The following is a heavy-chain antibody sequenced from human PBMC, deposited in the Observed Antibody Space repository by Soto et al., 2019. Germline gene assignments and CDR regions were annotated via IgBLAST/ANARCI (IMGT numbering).Heavy chain of an antibody. D-gene: IGHD3-16*01. CDR3: ARANGAYVPVN. CDR2: ISSSSGTR. Sequence: PLLPLRLSWDASGGNIRDYGISWLRKTPDKRLEWVAHISSSSGTRNYAGSVKGRFTISRDNSKNSLYLQMDSLRDEDMYLCYRARANGAYVPVNWGQGTRVTVSS. CDR1: GGNIRDYG. V-gene: IGHV3-48*02. J-gene: IGHJ4*02.